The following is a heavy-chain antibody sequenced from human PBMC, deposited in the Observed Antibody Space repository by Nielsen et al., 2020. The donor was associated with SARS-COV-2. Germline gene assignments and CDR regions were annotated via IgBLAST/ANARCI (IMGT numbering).Heavy chain of an antibody. CDR3: ARDGVWYDILTGYPRWFDP. V-gene: IGHV1-69*13. D-gene: IGHD3-9*01. Sequence: SVKVSCKASGYTFTSYGISWVRQAPGQGLEWMGGIIPIFGTANHAQKFQGRVTITADESTSTAYMELSSLRSEDTAVYYCARDGVWYDILTGYPRWFDPWGQGTLVTVSS. CDR2: IIPIFGTA. J-gene: IGHJ5*02. CDR1: GYTFTSYG.